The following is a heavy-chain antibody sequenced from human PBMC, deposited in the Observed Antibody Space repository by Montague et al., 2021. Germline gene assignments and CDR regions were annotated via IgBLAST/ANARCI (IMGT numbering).Heavy chain of an antibody. Sequence: SMILSCAASGFTFSSFGMNWVRQAPGKGLEWVSYITSSSSTKDYXDSVKGRFTISRDNAKNSLYLQMNSLRDEDTAVYYCASIRGYSQGYWGQGTLVTVSA. CDR1: GFTFSSFG. CDR3: ASIRGYSQGY. CDR2: ITSSSSTK. D-gene: IGHD5-18*01. V-gene: IGHV3-48*02. J-gene: IGHJ4*02.